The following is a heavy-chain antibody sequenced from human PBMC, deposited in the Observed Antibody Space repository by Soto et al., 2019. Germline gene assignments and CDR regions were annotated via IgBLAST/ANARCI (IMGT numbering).Heavy chain of an antibody. CDR2: ISGSGGST. CDR3: AKGLGTSYDFSYYYYYGMDV. Sequence: PWGSLRLSCAASGFTFSSHAMSCVRQAPGKGLEWVSAISGSGGSTYYADSVKGRFTISRDNSKNTLYLQMNSLRAEDTAVYYCAKGLGTSYDFSYYYYYGMDVWGQGTTVTVSS. J-gene: IGHJ6*02. D-gene: IGHD3-3*01. CDR1: GFTFSSHA. V-gene: IGHV3-23*01.